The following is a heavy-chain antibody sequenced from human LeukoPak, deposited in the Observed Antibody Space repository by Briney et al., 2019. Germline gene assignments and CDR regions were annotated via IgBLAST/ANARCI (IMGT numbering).Heavy chain of an antibody. CDR1: GYTFTNYD. CDR2: MNTKIGNN. Sequence: ASVKVSCKASGYTFTNYDINWVRQATGQGLEWMGWMNTKIGNNGYAQKFQGRLTLTRSTSLTTAYMELSSLTSEDTAVYYCATGGGLALAGKDYWGRGTLVTVSA. V-gene: IGHV1-8*01. D-gene: IGHD6-19*01. J-gene: IGHJ4*02. CDR3: ATGGGLALAGKDY.